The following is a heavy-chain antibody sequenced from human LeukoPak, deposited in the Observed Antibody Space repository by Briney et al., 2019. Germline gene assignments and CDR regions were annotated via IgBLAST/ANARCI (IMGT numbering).Heavy chain of an antibody. D-gene: IGHD4-17*01. Sequence: TGGSLRLSCAASGFIFSSYGMHWVRQAPGKGLEWVAVISYDGSNKYYADSVKGRFTISRDNSKNTLYLQMNSLRAEDTAVYYCAKGARDYAGTPPRRWGQGTLVTVSS. CDR3: AKGARDYAGTPPRR. CDR2: ISYDGSNK. CDR1: GFIFSSYG. J-gene: IGHJ4*02. V-gene: IGHV3-30*18.